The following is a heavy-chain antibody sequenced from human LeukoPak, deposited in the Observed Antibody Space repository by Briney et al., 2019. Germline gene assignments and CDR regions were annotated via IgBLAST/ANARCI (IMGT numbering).Heavy chain of an antibody. CDR2: ISYDGSNK. D-gene: IGHD3-22*01. V-gene: IGHV3-30-3*01. CDR1: GFTFSSYA. J-gene: IGHJ4*02. CDR3: ARGEYSSGYPQVDY. Sequence: GGSLRLSCAASGFTFSSYAMRWVRQAPGKGLEWVAVISYDGSNKYYADSVKGRFTISRDNSKNTLYLQMNSLRAEDTAVYYCARGEYSSGYPQVDYWGQGTLVTVSS.